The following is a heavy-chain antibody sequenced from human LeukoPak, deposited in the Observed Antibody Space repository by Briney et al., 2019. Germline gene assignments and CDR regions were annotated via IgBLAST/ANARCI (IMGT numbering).Heavy chain of an antibody. Sequence: GGSLRLSCAASGFTFSSYGMHWVRQAPGKGLEWVAVISYDGSNKYYADSVKGRFTISGDNSKNTLYLQMNSLRAEDTAVYYCAKDDPMDVWGQGTTVTVSS. CDR1: GFTFSSYG. CDR3: AKDDPMDV. V-gene: IGHV3-30*18. J-gene: IGHJ6*02. CDR2: ISYDGSNK.